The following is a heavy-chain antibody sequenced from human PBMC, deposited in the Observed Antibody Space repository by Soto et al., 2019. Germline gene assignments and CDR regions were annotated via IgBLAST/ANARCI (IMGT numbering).Heavy chain of an antibody. Sequence: PSETLSLTCTVSGGSISSGDYYWSWIRQPPGKGLEWIGYIYYSGSTYYNPSLKSRVTLLLDTPSNQFSLRLSSLTAADTAVYYCATFGVIGEPFGYWRQGSLVTVSS. J-gene: IGHJ4*02. V-gene: IGHV4-30-4*01. CDR2: IYYSGST. D-gene: IGHD3-10*01. CDR3: ATFGVIGEPFGY. CDR1: GGSISSGDYY.